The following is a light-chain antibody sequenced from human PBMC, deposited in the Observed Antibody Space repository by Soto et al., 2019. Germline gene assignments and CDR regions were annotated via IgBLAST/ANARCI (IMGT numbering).Light chain of an antibody. Sequence: QSALAQPPSASGSPGQSVTISCTGTSSDVGAYNYVSWYQQHRGKAPKLISYDVSHRPSGIPDRFSGSKSGNTASLTVSGLQAEDEAVYYCNSFAGSAHVVFGGGNQRTVL. V-gene: IGLV2-8*01. CDR3: NSFAGSAHVV. CDR1: SSDVGAYNY. CDR2: DVS. J-gene: IGLJ2*01.